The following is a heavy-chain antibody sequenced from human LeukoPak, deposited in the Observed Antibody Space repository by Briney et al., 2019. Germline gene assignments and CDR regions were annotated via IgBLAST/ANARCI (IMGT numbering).Heavy chain of an antibody. CDR1: GFTFSSYA. J-gene: IGHJ4*02. CDR2: ISSNGGST. V-gene: IGHV3-64*01. Sequence: PGGSLRLSCAASGFTFSSYAMHWVRQAPGKGLEYVSAISSNGGSTYYANSVKGRFTISRDNSKNTLYLQMGSLRAEDMAVYYCARDSNLYNWNDAPGTESHWGQGTLVTVSS. D-gene: IGHD1-1*01. CDR3: ARDSNLYNWNDAPGTESH.